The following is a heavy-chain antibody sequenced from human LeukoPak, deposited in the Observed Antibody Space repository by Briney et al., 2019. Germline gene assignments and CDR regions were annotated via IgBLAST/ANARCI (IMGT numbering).Heavy chain of an antibody. J-gene: IGHJ4*02. CDR3: ARDRGDAYYFDY. V-gene: IGHV3-33*01. Sequence: GGSLRLSCAASGFTFSSYGMHWVRQAPGKGLEWVAVIWYDGSNKYYADSVKGRFTISRDSSKNTLYLQMNSLRAEDTAVYYCARDRGDAYYFDYWGQGTLVTVSS. D-gene: IGHD2-21*02. CDR2: IWYDGSNK. CDR1: GFTFSSYG.